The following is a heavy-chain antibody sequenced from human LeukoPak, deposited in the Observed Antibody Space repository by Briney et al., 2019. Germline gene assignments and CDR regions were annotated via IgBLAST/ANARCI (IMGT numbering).Heavy chain of an antibody. CDR1: GFTFSSYG. CDR2: ISYDGSNK. CDR3: AKDSVAGTGPEY. D-gene: IGHD6-19*01. V-gene: IGHV3-30*18. Sequence: PGGSLRLSRAASGFTFSSYGMHWVRQAPGKGLEWVAVISYDGSNKYYADSVKGRFTISRDNSKNTLYLQMNSLRAEDTAVYYCAKDSVAGTGPEYWGQGTLVTVSS. J-gene: IGHJ4*02.